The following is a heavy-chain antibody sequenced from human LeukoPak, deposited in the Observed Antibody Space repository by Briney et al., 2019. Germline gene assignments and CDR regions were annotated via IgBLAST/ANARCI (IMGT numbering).Heavy chain of an antibody. Sequence: SETLSLTCAVYGGSFSGYYWSWIRQPPGKGLEWVGEINHIGSTNYNPSLKSRVTISVDTSKNQFSLKLSSVTAADTAVYYCARDHSGYDFTYSYGSVYYYYMDVWGKGTTVTVSS. V-gene: IGHV4-34*01. CDR3: ARDHSGYDFTYSYGSVYYYYMDV. CDR1: GGSFSGYY. D-gene: IGHD5-18*01. CDR2: INHIGST. J-gene: IGHJ6*03.